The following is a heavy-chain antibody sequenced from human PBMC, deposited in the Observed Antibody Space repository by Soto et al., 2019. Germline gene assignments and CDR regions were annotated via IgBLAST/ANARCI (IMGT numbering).Heavy chain of an antibody. CDR1: GFTFSSYG. CDR3: AKVDRAAYYYYGMDV. Sequence: GGSLRLSCAASGFTFSSYGMHWVRQAPGKGLEWVAVISYDGSNKYYADSVKGRLTISRDNSKNTLYLQMNSLRAEDTAVYYCAKVDRAAYYYYGMDVWGQGTTVTVSS. V-gene: IGHV3-30*18. J-gene: IGHJ6*02. D-gene: IGHD3-9*01. CDR2: ISYDGSNK.